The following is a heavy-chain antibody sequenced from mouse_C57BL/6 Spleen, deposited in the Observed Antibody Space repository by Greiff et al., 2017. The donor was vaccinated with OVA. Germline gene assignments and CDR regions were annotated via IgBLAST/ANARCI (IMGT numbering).Heavy chain of an antibody. Sequence: EVQVVESGGGLVKPGGSLKLSCAASGFTFSDYGMHWVRQAPEKGLEWVAYISSGSSTIYYADTVKGRFTISRDNAKNTLFLQMTSLRSEDTAMYYCARGDVCYFDYWGQGTTLTVSS. CDR3: ARGDVCYFDY. J-gene: IGHJ2*01. V-gene: IGHV5-17*01. D-gene: IGHD3-3*01. CDR1: GFTFSDYG. CDR2: ISSGSSTI.